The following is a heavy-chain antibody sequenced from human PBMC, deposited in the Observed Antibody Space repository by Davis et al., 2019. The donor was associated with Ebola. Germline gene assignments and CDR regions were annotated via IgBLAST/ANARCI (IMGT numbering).Heavy chain of an antibody. CDR2: ISYDGSDK. CDR3: ASSYGMDV. CDR1: GFSFSSYA. J-gene: IGHJ6*04. V-gene: IGHV3-30-3*01. Sequence: GESLKISCAASGFSFSSYAMHWVRQAPGKGLEWVALISYDGSDKYYADSVKGRFTISRDNSKNTQYLQMNSLRGEDTAVYYCASSYGMDVWGKGTTVTVSS.